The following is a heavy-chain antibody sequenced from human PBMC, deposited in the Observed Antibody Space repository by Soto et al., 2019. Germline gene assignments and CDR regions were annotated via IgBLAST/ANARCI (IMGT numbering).Heavy chain of an antibody. J-gene: IGHJ6*02. CDR1: GYSFTSYW. V-gene: IGHV5-51*01. D-gene: IGHD6-19*01. Sequence: GESLKISCKGSGYSFTSYWIGWVRQMPGKGLEWMGIIYPGDSDTRYSPSFQGQVTISADKSISTAYLQWSSLKASDTAMYYCARIDIAVASAYYYYGMDVWGQGTTVTVSS. CDR2: IYPGDSDT. CDR3: ARIDIAVASAYYYYGMDV.